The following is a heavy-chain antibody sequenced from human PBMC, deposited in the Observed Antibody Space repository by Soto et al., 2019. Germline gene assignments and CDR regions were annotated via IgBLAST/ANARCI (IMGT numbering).Heavy chain of an antibody. Sequence: QVQLVQSGAEVKKPGSSVKVSCKASGGTFSSYAISWVRQAPGQGLEWMGGIIPIFGTANYAQKFQGRVTITADKSTSTAYMELSSLRSEDTVVYYCASSAEMATITGGFDYWGQGTLVTVSS. CDR3: ASSAEMATITGGFDY. CDR1: GGTFSSYA. CDR2: IIPIFGTA. V-gene: IGHV1-69*06. D-gene: IGHD5-12*01. J-gene: IGHJ4*02.